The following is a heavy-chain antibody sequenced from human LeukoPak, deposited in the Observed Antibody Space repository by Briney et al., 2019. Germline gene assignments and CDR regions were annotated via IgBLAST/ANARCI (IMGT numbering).Heavy chain of an antibody. D-gene: IGHD5-18*01. Sequence: PSETLSLTCAVYGGSFRGYYRSWIRQPPGKGLEWIGEINHSGSSNYNPSLKSRVTISLDTSKNQFSLNLSSVTAADTAVYYCARQRTAIDYWGQGTLVTVSS. J-gene: IGHJ4*02. CDR2: INHSGSS. CDR3: ARQRTAIDY. CDR1: GGSFRGYY. V-gene: IGHV4-34*01.